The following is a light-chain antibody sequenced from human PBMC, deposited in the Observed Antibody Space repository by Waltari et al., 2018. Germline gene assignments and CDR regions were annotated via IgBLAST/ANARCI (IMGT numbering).Light chain of an antibody. Sequence: IVLTQSPGTLSLSPGERAPLSCRATQNINSNYLAWYQQRPGQAPRLLIYGASNRATGIPDRFTGSGSGTDFTLTITRLDPEDFAVYFCQQYGSSPYTFGQGTRLEVK. J-gene: IGKJ2*01. CDR1: QNINSNY. V-gene: IGKV3-20*01. CDR2: GAS. CDR3: QQYGSSPYT.